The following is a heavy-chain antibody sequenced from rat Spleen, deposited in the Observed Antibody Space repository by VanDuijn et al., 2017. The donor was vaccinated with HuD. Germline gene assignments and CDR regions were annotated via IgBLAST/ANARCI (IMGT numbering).Heavy chain of an antibody. J-gene: IGHJ2*01. Sequence: EVQLVESGGDLVQPGRSLKLSCAASGFTFSDYNMAWVRQTPKKGLEWVATISYDGSGTFYRDSVKGRFTISRDNAENTVYLQMNSLRSDDTATYYCAKGEAGAYLGYFDFWGQGVMVTVS. CDR2: ISYDGSGT. D-gene: IGHD2-1*01. V-gene: IGHV5-7*01. CDR1: GFTFSDYN. CDR3: AKGEAGAYLGYFDF.